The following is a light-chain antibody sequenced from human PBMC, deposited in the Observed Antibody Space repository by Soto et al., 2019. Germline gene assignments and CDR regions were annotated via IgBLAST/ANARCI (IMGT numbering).Light chain of an antibody. CDR1: QSVSSN. CDR3: QQYNNWPQT. J-gene: IGKJ1*01. CDR2: GAS. V-gene: IGKV3-15*01. Sequence: EIVMTQSPATLSVSPGERATLSCRASQSVSSNLSWYQQKPGQAPSLLIYGASTRATGIPARFSGSGSGTEFTLTISSLQSEGFAVYYCQQYNNWPQTFGQGTKVEIK.